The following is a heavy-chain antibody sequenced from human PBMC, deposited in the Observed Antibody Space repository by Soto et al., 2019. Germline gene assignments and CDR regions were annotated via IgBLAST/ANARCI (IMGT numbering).Heavy chain of an antibody. CDR2: INSDGSST. CDR3: ARDARPPSTGYYGMDV. J-gene: IGHJ6*02. CDR1: GFTFSSYW. V-gene: IGHV3-74*01. Sequence: GGSLRLSCAASGFTFSSYWMHWVRQAPGKGLVWVSRINSDGSSTSYADSVKGRFTISRDNAKNTLYLQMNSLRAEDTAVYYCARDARPPSTGYYGMDVWGQGTTGTASS. D-gene: IGHD2-8*02.